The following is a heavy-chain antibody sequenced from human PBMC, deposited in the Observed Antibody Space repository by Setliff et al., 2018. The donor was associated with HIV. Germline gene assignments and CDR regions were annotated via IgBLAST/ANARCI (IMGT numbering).Heavy chain of an antibody. CDR3: AKAASNLAAAGGPLDM. D-gene: IGHD6-13*01. J-gene: IGHJ3*02. Sequence: PVESLKISCVASGLTLSSYAMNWVRQAPGKGLEWLSGISNTGSSTYYGDSVKGRFTISRDKSRNIVFLQMKSLRVEDTALYYCAKAASNLAAAGGPLDMWGPGTVVTVS. CDR1: GLTLSSYA. CDR2: ISNTGSST. V-gene: IGHV3-23*01.